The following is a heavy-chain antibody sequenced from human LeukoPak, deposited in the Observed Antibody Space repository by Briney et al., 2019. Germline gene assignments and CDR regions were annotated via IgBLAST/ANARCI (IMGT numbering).Heavy chain of an antibody. Sequence: GGSLRLSCAASGFTFSSYAMSWVRQAPGKGLEWVSAISGSGGSAYYADSVKGRFTISRDNSKNTLYLQMNSLRAEDTAVYYCAKFLPTHIVVANYYFDYWGQGTLVTVSS. CDR1: GFTFSSYA. V-gene: IGHV3-23*01. CDR2: ISGSGGSA. CDR3: AKFLPTHIVVANYYFDY. J-gene: IGHJ4*02. D-gene: IGHD2-21*01.